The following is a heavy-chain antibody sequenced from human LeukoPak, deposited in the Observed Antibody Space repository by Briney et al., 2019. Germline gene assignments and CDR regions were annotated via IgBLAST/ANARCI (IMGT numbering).Heavy chain of an antibody. Sequence: SETLSLTCAVYGGSFSGYYWSWIRQPPGKGLEWIGEINHSGSTNYNPSLKSRVTISVDTSKNQFSLKLSSVTAADTAVYYCARGAPTDRPAYYYDSSGYRTFDYWGQGTLVTVSS. CDR2: INHSGST. CDR1: GGSFSGYY. D-gene: IGHD3-22*01. V-gene: IGHV4-34*01. J-gene: IGHJ4*02. CDR3: ARGAPTDRPAYYYDSSGYRTFDY.